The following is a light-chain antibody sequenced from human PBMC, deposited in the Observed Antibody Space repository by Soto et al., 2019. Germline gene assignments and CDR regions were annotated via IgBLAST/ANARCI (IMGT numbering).Light chain of an antibody. V-gene: IGKV3-15*01. CDR2: DAS. CDR3: QQYYQSPSYT. J-gene: IGKJ1*01. Sequence: EIVMTQSPLTLSASPGERAIFSCRASQSVGSNTAWYQQKPGQSPRLLVYDASTRATAIPARFSGSGSGTELTLTINTLQPEDFAVYYCQQYYQSPSYTFGKGTKVXXK. CDR1: QSVGSN.